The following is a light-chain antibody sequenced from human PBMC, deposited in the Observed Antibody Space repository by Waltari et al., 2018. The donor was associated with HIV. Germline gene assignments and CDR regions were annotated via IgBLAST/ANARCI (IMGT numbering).Light chain of an antibody. CDR3: CSYGGTYNV. CDR1: SSDVGGYHA. CDR2: EVS. Sequence: QSALTQPRSVSGSPGQSVTIPCTGTSSDVGGYHAVSWYQQHPGKAPKLLIYEVSKWPSGVPDRFSGSKSGNTASLTISGLRADDEADYYCCSYGGTYNVFGTGTKVTIL. V-gene: IGLV2-11*01. J-gene: IGLJ1*01.